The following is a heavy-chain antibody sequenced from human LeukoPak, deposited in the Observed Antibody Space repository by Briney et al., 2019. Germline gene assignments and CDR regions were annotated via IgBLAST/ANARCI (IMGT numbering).Heavy chain of an antibody. V-gene: IGHV4-34*01. Sequence: SATLSLTCAVYGGSFSTYYWTWIRQPPGKGLEWIAEISYSGTTNYNPSLKSRVTIGTSKNEISLNLTSVTAADTAVYYCARHGFDPVQNVAHWYFDLWGRGTLVTVSS. CDR3: ARHGFDPVQNVAHWYFDL. D-gene: IGHD3-10*01. CDR1: GGSFSTYY. J-gene: IGHJ2*01. CDR2: ISYSGTT.